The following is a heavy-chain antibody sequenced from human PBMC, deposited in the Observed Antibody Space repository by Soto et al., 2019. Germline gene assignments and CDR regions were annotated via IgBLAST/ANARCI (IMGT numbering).Heavy chain of an antibody. D-gene: IGHD5-18*01. V-gene: IGHV4-39*01. CDR2: IYYSGST. J-gene: IGHJ5*02. Sequence: QLQLQESGPGLVKPSETLSLTCTVSGGSISSSSYYWGWIRQPPGKGLAGIGSIYYSGSTYYNPSLKSRVTISVDTSKNQFSLTLSSVTAADTAVYYCAGTWIQLWLAWFDPWGQGTLVTVSS. CDR1: GGSISSSSYY. CDR3: AGTWIQLWLAWFDP.